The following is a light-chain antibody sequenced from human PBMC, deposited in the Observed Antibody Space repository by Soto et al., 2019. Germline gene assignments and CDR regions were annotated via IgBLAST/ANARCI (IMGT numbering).Light chain of an antibody. Sequence: QSALTQPASVSGSPGQSITISCTGTSSDVGGYDFVSWYQQNPGKAPKLMIYDVSNRPSGVSNRFSGSKSGNTASLNISGLQAEDEADYYCSSYRDSSTPDVVFGGGTKLTVL. V-gene: IGLV2-14*01. CDR3: SSYRDSSTPDVV. J-gene: IGLJ2*01. CDR1: SSDVGGYDF. CDR2: DVS.